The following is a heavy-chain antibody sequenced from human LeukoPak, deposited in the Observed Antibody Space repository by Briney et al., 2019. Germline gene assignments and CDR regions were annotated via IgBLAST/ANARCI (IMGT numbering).Heavy chain of an antibody. J-gene: IGHJ4*02. D-gene: IGHD3-22*01. Sequence: GGSLRLSCAASGFTFNIYSMNWVRQAPGKGLEWVSSISSGSSYIYYADSVKGRFTTSRDNAKDSLYLQMSSLRAEDTAVYYCARRSHDSSGLYYFDYWGQGTLVTVSS. V-gene: IGHV3-21*01. CDR1: GFTFNIYS. CDR2: ISSGSSYI. CDR3: ARRSHDSSGLYYFDY.